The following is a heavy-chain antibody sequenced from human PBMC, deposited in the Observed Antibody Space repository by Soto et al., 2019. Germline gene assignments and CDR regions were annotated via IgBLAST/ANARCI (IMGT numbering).Heavy chain of an antibody. J-gene: IGHJ4*02. CDR1: GGTFSSYG. Sequence: SVKVSCKASGGTFSSYGISWVRQAPGQGLEWMGWIIPIFGTANYAQKFQGRVTITADESTSTAYMEPSSLRSEDTAVYYCAWGRYDYDNSRYSSFDCWGQRTLVTVSS. CDR3: AWGRYDYDNSRYSSFDC. V-gene: IGHV1-69*13. CDR2: IIPIFGTA. D-gene: IGHD3-22*01.